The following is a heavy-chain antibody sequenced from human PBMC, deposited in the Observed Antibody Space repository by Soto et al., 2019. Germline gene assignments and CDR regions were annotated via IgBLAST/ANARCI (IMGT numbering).Heavy chain of an antibody. V-gene: IGHV4-31*03. J-gene: IGHJ4*02. CDR3: ARMEGYNFPYGY. Sequence: TLSLTCPVSGGSISSGGSYWSWIRQDRGKGLGWIGYIYYSGSTYYNPSLKSRVTISGDTAKNQFSRKASSGTSADTAVYYCARMEGYNFPYGYCGEGTQHNVSS. CDR2: IYYSGST. D-gene: IGHD1-1*01. CDR1: GGSISSGGSY.